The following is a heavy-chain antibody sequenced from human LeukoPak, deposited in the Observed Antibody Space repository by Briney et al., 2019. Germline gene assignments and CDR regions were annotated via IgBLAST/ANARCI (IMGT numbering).Heavy chain of an antibody. J-gene: IGHJ4*02. CDR2: IIPIFGTA. Sequence: ASVTVSCKASGGTFSSYAISWVRQAPGQGLEWMGGIIPIFGTANYAQKFLGRVTITADESTSTAYMELSSLRSEDTAVYYCATLGIAAAGTPDLYIDYWGQGTLVTVSS. CDR3: ATLGIAAAGTPDLYIDY. CDR1: GGTFSSYA. V-gene: IGHV1-69*01. D-gene: IGHD6-13*01.